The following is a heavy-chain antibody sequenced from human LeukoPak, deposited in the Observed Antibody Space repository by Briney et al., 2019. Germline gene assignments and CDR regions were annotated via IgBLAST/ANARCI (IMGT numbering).Heavy chain of an antibody. V-gene: IGHV3-23*01. CDR1: GFTFSSYA. D-gene: IGHD5-18*01. Sequence: PGGSLRLSCAASGFTFSSYAMSWVRQAPGKGLEWVSAISGSGGSTYYADSVKGRFTISRDNSKNTLYLQMNSLRAEDTAVYYCARDRVQLWLQDYYYGMDVWGQGTTVTVSS. CDR3: ARDRVQLWLQDYYYGMDV. J-gene: IGHJ6*02. CDR2: ISGSGGST.